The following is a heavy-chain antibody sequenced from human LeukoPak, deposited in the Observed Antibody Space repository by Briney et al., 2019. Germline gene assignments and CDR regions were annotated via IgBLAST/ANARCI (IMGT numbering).Heavy chain of an antibody. J-gene: IGHJ5*02. CDR1: GFTFSGSA. D-gene: IGHD6-6*01. CDR2: IRNKANSYAT. V-gene: IGHV3-73*01. Sequence: GGSLKLSCAASGFTFSGSAMHWVRQASGKGLEWVGRIRNKANSYATAYTASVKGRFTISRDDSKNTAYLQMNSLKTEDTAVYYCTRYSSSDNWFDPWGQGTLVTVSS. CDR3: TRYSSSDNWFDP.